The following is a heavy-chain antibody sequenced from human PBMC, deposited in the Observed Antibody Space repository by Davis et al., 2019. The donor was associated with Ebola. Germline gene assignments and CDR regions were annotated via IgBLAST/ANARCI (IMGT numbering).Heavy chain of an antibody. CDR2: IIPIFGTA. CDR1: GGTFSSYA. CDR3: ARDHEKNTAEYFQH. J-gene: IGHJ1*01. Sequence: AASVKVSCKASGGTFSSYAISWVRQAPGQGLEWMGGIIPIFGTANYAQKFQGRVTITADKSTSTAYMELSSLRSEDTAVYYCARDHEKNTAEYFQHWGQGTLVTVSS. V-gene: IGHV1-69*06.